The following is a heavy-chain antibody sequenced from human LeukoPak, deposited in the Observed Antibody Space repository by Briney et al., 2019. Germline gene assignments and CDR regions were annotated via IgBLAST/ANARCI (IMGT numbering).Heavy chain of an antibody. V-gene: IGHV1-69*13. CDR1: GGTFSSYG. Sequence: ASVKVSCKASGGTFSSYGISWVRQAPEQGLEWMGGIIPIFGTANYAQKFQGRVTITADEPTSTAYMELSSLRSEDTAVYYCARGSGDSSGWTYHFDYWGQGTLVNVSS. CDR2: IIPIFGTA. J-gene: IGHJ4*02. D-gene: IGHD6-19*01. CDR3: ARGSGDSSGWTYHFDY.